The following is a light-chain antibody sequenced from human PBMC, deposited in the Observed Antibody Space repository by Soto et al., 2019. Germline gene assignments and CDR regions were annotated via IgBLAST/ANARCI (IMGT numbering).Light chain of an antibody. J-gene: IGLJ3*02. V-gene: IGLV1-44*01. CDR1: SSNIGGNP. Sequence: QPLLTQPPSASGTPGQRVTISCSGSSSNIGGNPVNWYQQLPGTAPKLLIYNNNQRPSGVPDRFSGSKSGTSASLAISGLQSEDEADYYCAAWHDSLNGPVFGGGTKLTVL. CDR3: AAWHDSLNGPV. CDR2: NNN.